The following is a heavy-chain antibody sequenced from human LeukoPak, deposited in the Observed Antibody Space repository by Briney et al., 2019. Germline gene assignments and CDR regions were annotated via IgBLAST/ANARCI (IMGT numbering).Heavy chain of an antibody. CDR1: GGTFSSYA. D-gene: IGHD6-13*01. V-gene: IGHV1-69*13. CDR2: IIPIFGTA. J-gene: IGHJ4*02. CDR3: ASELAAAGQGYFDY. Sequence: SAKVSCKASGGTFSSYAISWVRQAPGQGLEWMGGIIPIFGTANYAQKFQGRVTITADESTSTAYMELSSLRSEDTAVYYCASELAAAGQGYFDYWGQGTLVTVSS.